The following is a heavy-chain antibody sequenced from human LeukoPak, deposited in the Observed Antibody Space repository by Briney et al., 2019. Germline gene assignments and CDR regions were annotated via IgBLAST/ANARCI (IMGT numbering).Heavy chain of an antibody. CDR2: INHSGST. V-gene: IGHV4-39*07. CDR3: ARGLYYDSSGYYILRPKVGLFDY. CDR1: GGSIRSSYYY. D-gene: IGHD3-22*01. Sequence: SETLSLTCTVSGGSIRSSYYYWSWIRQPPGKGLEWIGEINHSGSTNYNPSLKSRVTISVDTSKNQFSLKLSSVTAADTAVYYCARGLYYDSSGYYILRPKVGLFDYWGQGTLVTVSS. J-gene: IGHJ4*02.